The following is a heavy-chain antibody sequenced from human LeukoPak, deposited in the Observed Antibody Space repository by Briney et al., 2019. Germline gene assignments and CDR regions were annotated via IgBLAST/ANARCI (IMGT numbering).Heavy chain of an antibody. V-gene: IGHV4-34*01. D-gene: IGHD3-22*01. CDR1: GGSFSGYY. J-gene: IGHJ3*02. Sequence: SETLSLTCAVYGGSFSGYYWSWIRQPPAKGLEGIGEINHSGSTNYNPSLKSRVTISVDTSKNQFSLKMSSVTAADTAVYYCERESYDSSVSLDAFDIWGQGTMVTVSS. CDR3: ERESYDSSVSLDAFDI. CDR2: INHSGST.